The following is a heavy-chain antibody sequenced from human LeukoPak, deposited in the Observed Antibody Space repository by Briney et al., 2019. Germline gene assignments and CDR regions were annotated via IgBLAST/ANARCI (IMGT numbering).Heavy chain of an antibody. CDR3: WCTMVREIPGTDAFDI. CDR2: INPNSGGT. Sequence: GASVKVSCKASGYTFTGYYMHWVRQAPGQGLEWMGWINPNSGGTNYAQKFQGRVTMTRDTSISTAYMELSRLRSDDTAVYYCWCTMVREIPGTDAFDIWGQGTMVTVSS. V-gene: IGHV1-2*02. CDR1: GYTFTGYY. J-gene: IGHJ3*02. D-gene: IGHD3-10*01.